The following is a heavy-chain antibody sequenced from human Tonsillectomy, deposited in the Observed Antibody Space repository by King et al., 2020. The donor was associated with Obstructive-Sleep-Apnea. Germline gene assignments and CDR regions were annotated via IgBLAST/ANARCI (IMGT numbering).Heavy chain of an antibody. CDR1: GFTFDDYA. CDR2: ISWDGGST. CDR3: AKDKGRYDFWSGPLDY. Sequence: VQLVESGGVVVQPGGSLRLSCAASGFTFDDYAMHWVRQAPGKGLEWVSLISWDGGSTYYADSVKVRFTISRDNSKNSLYLQMNSLRAEDTALYYCAKDKGRYDFWSGPLDYWGQGTLVTVSS. J-gene: IGHJ4*02. V-gene: IGHV3-43D*03. D-gene: IGHD3-3*01.